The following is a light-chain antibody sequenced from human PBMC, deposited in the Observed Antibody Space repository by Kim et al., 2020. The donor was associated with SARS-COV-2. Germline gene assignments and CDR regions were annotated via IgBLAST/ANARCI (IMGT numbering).Light chain of an antibody. J-gene: IGLJ1*01. CDR1: RRDLDSYSQ. Sequence: QTMPISGSRTRRDLDSYSQVAWYQQHPGEAPKLLIYAVRNRPSGVSNRFAGSKSGNTASLTISGLQAEDEADYYCSSYTRGSTDYVFGTGTKVTVL. CDR3: SSYTRGSTDYV. CDR2: AVR. V-gene: IGLV2-14*03.